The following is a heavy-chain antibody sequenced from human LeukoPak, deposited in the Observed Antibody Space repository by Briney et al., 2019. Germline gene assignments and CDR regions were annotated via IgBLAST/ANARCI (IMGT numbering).Heavy chain of an antibody. CDR2: VYPGDSDS. D-gene: IGHD2-15*01. CDR3: ARRGTGYCSGGSCSGGGYFDL. CDR1: GYXFASYW. Sequence: GAPLKISCHGSGYXFASYWICWVRQMPGKGLEWMGTVYPGDSDSRYSPSFQGQVTISADKSISTAYLQWSSLKASDTAMYYCARRGTGYCSGGSCSGGGYFDLWGRGTLVTVSS. J-gene: IGHJ2*01. V-gene: IGHV5-51*01.